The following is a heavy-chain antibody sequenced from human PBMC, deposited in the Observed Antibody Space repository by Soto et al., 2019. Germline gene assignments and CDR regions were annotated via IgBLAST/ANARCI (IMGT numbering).Heavy chain of an antibody. J-gene: IGHJ5*02. CDR2: IYYSGSA. Sequence: QLQLQESGPGLVKPSETLSLTCSVSGGSISSVSYYWGWIRQPPGKGLEWIGSIYYSGSAYYSPSLKSRVTMSVDTSKNQLPLELRSVTAADTAVYYCARLHCNSPNCVPLDPWGQGTLVTVSS. CDR1: GGSISSVSYY. D-gene: IGHD2-2*01. CDR3: ARLHCNSPNCVPLDP. V-gene: IGHV4-39*01.